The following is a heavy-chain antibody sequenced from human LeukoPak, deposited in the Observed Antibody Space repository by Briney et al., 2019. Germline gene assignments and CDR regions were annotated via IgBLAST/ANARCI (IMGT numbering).Heavy chain of an antibody. J-gene: IGHJ6*02. CDR1: GYTFTSYG. Sequence: ASVKVSCKASGYTFTSYGISWVRQAPGQGLEWMGWISAYNGNTNYAQKLQGRVTMTTDTSTSTAYMELRSLRSDDTAVYYCARTEVYCSGGSCSYYHYGMDVWGQGTTVTVSS. CDR2: ISAYNGNT. D-gene: IGHD2-15*01. CDR3: ARTEVYCSGGSCSYYHYGMDV. V-gene: IGHV1-18*01.